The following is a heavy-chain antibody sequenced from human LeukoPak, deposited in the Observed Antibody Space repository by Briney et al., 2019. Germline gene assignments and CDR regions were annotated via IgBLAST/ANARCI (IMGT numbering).Heavy chain of an antibody. Sequence: GGSLRLSCAASGFTFSSYSMNWVRQAPGKGLEWVSPIGSSSSYIYYADSVKGRFTISRDNAKNSLYLQMNSPRAEDTAVYYCARDLLVRDRRNYYYYGMDVWDQGTTVTVSS. CDR3: ARDLLVRDRRNYYYYGMDV. D-gene: IGHD3-10*01. V-gene: IGHV3-21*01. CDR1: GFTFSSYS. J-gene: IGHJ6*02. CDR2: IGSSSSYI.